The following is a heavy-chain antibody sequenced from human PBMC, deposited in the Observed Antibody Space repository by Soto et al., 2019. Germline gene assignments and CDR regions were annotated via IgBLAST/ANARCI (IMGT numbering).Heavy chain of an antibody. CDR3: ARGVATIGP. Sequence: PSYTLSLTCTVSGESISSYYWSWIRQPPGKGLEWIGYIYYSGSTNYNPSLKSRVTISVDTLKNQFSLKLTSVTAADTAVYYCARGVATIGPWGQGTLVTVSS. CDR2: IYYSGST. CDR1: GESISSYY. D-gene: IGHD5-12*01. V-gene: IGHV4-59*01. J-gene: IGHJ5*02.